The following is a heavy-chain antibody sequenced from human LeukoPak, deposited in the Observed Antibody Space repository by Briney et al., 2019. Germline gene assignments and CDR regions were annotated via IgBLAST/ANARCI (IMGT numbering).Heavy chain of an antibody. CDR2: IDPHSGGT. Sequence: GASVKVSCKASGYRFIDYYMHWLRQAPGQGLEWMGWIDPHSGGTNCAQKFEGRVSMTRDKSITTAYMELSRLTSDDTAHYYCARGNYFGSGPLFGAWGQGTLVTVSS. CDR3: ARGNYFGSGPLFGA. V-gene: IGHV1-2*02. J-gene: IGHJ5*02. D-gene: IGHD3-10*01. CDR1: GYRFIDYY.